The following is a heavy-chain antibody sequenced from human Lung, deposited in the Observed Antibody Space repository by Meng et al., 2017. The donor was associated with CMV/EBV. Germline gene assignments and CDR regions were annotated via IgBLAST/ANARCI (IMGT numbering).Heavy chain of an antibody. J-gene: IGHJ6*02. CDR3: ATLPPVAARYYYNGFDV. V-gene: IGHV1-2*02. Sequence: ASVXVSXKASGYTFTDYYMHWVRQAPGQGLEWMGWINPNSGGTYYAQKFHDRVTMTRDTSISTAYMELRRLTSDDSAVYYCATLPPVAARYYYNGFDVWGQGXTVTASS. D-gene: IGHD6-19*01. CDR2: INPNSGGT. CDR1: GYTFTDYY.